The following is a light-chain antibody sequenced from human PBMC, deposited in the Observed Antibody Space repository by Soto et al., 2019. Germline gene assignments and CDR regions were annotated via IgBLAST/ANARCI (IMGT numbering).Light chain of an antibody. CDR3: QQYNSYSPWT. V-gene: IGKV1-5*03. CDR2: KAS. Sequence: DLQMTQSPSTLSASVGDRVTITCRASQSISSWLAWYQQKPGKAPKLLIYKASSVESGVPSRFSGNGSGTEFTLTISSLQPDDFATYYCQQYNSYSPWTFGQGTKVEIK. CDR1: QSISSW. J-gene: IGKJ1*01.